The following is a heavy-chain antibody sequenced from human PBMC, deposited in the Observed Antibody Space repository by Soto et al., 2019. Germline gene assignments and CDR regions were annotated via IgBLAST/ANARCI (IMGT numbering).Heavy chain of an antibody. J-gene: IGHJ4*02. CDR1: GGSISSGADY. Sequence: QVQLQESGPGLVKPSLTLSLTCTVSGGSISSGADYWSWIRQPPGKGLEWIGSIYYGGSTYYSPYLKSRGTISVDTSKNQFSLKVSSVTAAETAVYFCARGNPPLDYWGQGPLVTVSS. CDR2: IYYGGST. CDR3: ARGNPPLDY. V-gene: IGHV4-30-4*01.